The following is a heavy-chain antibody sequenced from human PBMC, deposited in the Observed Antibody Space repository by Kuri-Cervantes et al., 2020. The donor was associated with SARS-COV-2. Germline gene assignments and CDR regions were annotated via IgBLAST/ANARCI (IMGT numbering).Heavy chain of an antibody. V-gene: IGHV3-30*03. D-gene: IGHD5-12*01. Sequence: GGSLRLSCAASGFTFSSYSMNWVRQAPGKGLEWVAVISYDGSNKYYADSVKGRFTISRDNSKNTLYLQMNSLRAEDTAVYYCARPLPIVATTNYFYYWGQGTLVTVSS. CDR3: ARPLPIVATTNYFYY. CDR2: ISYDGSNK. CDR1: GFTFSSYS. J-gene: IGHJ4*02.